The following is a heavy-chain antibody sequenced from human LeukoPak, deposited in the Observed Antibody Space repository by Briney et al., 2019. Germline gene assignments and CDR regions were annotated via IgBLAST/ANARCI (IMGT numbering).Heavy chain of an antibody. D-gene: IGHD3-22*01. CDR3: ASQANYYDSRGYFQH. CDR1: GDSINSGGYY. J-gene: IGHJ1*01. Sequence: SETLSLTCTVSGDSINSGGYYWTWIRQYPGKGLEWIGYMYYSGITYYNPSLRSRVSISLDTSKNQFSLKLSSVTAADTAVYYCASQANYYDSRGYFQHWGQGTLVTVSS. V-gene: IGHV4-31*03. CDR2: MYYSGIT.